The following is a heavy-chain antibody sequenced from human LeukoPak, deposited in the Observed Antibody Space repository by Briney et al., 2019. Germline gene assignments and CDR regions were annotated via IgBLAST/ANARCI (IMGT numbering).Heavy chain of an antibody. Sequence: GGSLRLSCSTSGFMVSTNYINWVREAPGKGLEWVSVIYSGGETYYAHSVKGRFTISRDNSKNTLYLQMNSLRAEDTAVYYCAKDSRVGGYWGQGTLVTVSS. CDR3: AKDSRVGGY. CDR1: GFMVSTNY. V-gene: IGHV3-53*01. CDR2: IYSGGET. J-gene: IGHJ4*02.